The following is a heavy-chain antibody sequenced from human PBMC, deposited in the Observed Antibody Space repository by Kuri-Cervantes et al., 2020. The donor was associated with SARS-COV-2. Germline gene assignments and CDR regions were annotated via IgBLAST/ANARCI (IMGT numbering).Heavy chain of an antibody. CDR2: IYYSGST. Sequence: SETLFLTCTVSGGSISSYYWSWIRQPPGKGLEWIGYIYYSGSTNYNPSLKSRVTISVDTSKNQFSLKLSSVTAADTAVYYCARELTNWGSGGSAYDAFDIWGQGTMVTVSS. CDR1: GGSISSYY. CDR3: ARELTNWGSGGSAYDAFDI. V-gene: IGHV4-59*12. J-gene: IGHJ3*02. D-gene: IGHD7-27*01.